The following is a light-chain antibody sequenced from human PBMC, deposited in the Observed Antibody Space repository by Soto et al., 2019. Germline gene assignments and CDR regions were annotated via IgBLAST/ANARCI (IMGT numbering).Light chain of an antibody. V-gene: IGLV2-14*01. CDR1: SSDVGAYYS. CDR2: GVT. Sequence: QSVLTRPASVSGSPGQSITISCTGTSSDVGAYYSVSWYQHHPGKAPKLIIYGVTNRPSGVSNRFSGSKSGNTASLTISGLQAEDEADYYCSSYTSSSTSVFGTGTKVTVL. CDR3: SSYTSSSTSV. J-gene: IGLJ1*01.